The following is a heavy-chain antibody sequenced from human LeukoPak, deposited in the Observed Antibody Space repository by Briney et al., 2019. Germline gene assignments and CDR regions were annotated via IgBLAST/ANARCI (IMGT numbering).Heavy chain of an antibody. Sequence: GASVTVSFTASGYTFTIYGISWVRQAPGQGKEWMGWIGAYNGKTNCAQKHQGGVAMTTDTFTSTDYMEMRSLRFNDTAVYDSARNRPGPSGAYWGQGTLVTVPS. CDR1: GYTFTIYG. D-gene: IGHD1-26*01. J-gene: IGHJ4*02. CDR2: IGAYNGKT. V-gene: IGHV1-18*01. CDR3: ARNRPGPSGAY.